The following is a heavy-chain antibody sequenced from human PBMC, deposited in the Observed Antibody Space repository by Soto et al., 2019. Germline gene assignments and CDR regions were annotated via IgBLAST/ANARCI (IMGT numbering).Heavy chain of an antibody. D-gene: IGHD1-26*01. Sequence: FSLTCAISGDNSASNRAASKSIKQSPSRGLEWLGRTYYRSKWYNDYAVSVKSRITINPDTSKNQFSLQLNSVTPEDTAVYYCASYSGSPFRSVSEKAAFDILRNGTMVTV. V-gene: IGHV6-1*01. CDR2: TYYRSKWYN. CDR3: ASYSGSPFRSVSEKAAFDI. J-gene: IGHJ3*02. CDR1: GDNSASNRAA.